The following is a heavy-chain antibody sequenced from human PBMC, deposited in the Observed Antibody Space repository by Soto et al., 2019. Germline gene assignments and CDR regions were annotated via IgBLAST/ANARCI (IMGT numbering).Heavy chain of an antibody. Sequence: SVKVSCKASGGTFSSYAISWVLQAPGQGLEWMGGIIPISGTANYAQKFQGRVTITADESTSTAYMELSSLRSEDTAVYYCARSQGSSTSLEIYYYYYYGMDVWGQGTTVTVSS. CDR3: ARSQGSSTSLEIYYYYYYGMDV. J-gene: IGHJ6*02. CDR1: GGTFSSYA. D-gene: IGHD2-2*01. CDR2: IIPISGTA. V-gene: IGHV1-69*13.